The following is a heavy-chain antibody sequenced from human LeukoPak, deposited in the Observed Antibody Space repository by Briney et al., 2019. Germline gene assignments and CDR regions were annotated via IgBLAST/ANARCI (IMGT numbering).Heavy chain of an antibody. Sequence: GGSLRLSCAASGFTFSSYAMSWVRQAPGKGLEWVSAISGSGGSTYYADSVKGRFTISRDNSKNTLYLQMNSLRAEDTAVYYYAKDAQIPENDYGDYYFDYWGQGTLVTVSS. D-gene: IGHD4-17*01. CDR1: GFTFSSYA. CDR3: AKDAQIPENDYGDYYFDY. CDR2: ISGSGGST. V-gene: IGHV3-23*01. J-gene: IGHJ4*02.